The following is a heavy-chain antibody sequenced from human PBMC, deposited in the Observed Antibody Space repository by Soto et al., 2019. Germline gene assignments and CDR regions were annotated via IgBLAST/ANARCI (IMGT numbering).Heavy chain of an antibody. V-gene: IGHV3-30*18. D-gene: IGHD2-2*01. CDR1: GFTFSSYG. CDR2: ISYDGSNK. CDR3: AKEEHIVVVPAAIECFDY. Sequence: GGSLRLSCAASGFTFSSYGMHWVRQAPGKGLEWVAVISYDGSNKYYADSVKGRFTISRDNSKNTLYLQMNSLRAEDTAVYYCAKEEHIVVVPAAIECFDYWGQGTLVTVSS. J-gene: IGHJ4*02.